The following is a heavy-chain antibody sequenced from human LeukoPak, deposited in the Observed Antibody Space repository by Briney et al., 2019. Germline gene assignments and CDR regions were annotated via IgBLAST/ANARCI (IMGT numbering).Heavy chain of an antibody. V-gene: IGHV1-8*01. Sequence: ASVKVSCKASGHTFTSYDINWVRQATGQGLEWMGWMNPDSGNTGYAQKFDGRFTMTRNPSINTAYMEPSSLTSEDTAVYYCARRIAAAGVGIVYWGQGTLVTVSS. J-gene: IGHJ4*02. CDR2: MNPDSGNT. CDR3: ARRIAAAGVGIVY. CDR1: GHTFTSYD. D-gene: IGHD6-13*01.